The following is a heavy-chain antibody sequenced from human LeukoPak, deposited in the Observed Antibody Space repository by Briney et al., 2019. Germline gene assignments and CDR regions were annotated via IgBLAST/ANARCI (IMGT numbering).Heavy chain of an antibody. J-gene: IGHJ6*02. D-gene: IGHD2-2*02. CDR2: IYHNGTP. Sequence: PGTPSLTCAVSVGSINSGNWWSWVRQSPGKGLEWTREIYHNGTPNYNPSLKSRVTILADTFKNHFSLKMTSVTAADTAVYYCATAPILRGEGGEHYEYGMDVWGQGTMVTVSS. CDR3: ATAPILRGEGGEHYEYGMDV. V-gene: IGHV4-4*03. CDR1: VGSINSGNW.